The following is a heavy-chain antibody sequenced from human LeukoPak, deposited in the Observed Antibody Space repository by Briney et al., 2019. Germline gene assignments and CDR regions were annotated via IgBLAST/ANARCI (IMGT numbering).Heavy chain of an antibody. Sequence: GGSLRLSCAASGFTFSSYAMNWVRQAPGKGLEWVSYISGSSGIIDYADSVRGRFTISRDNAKNSLYLQMNTLRAEDTAVYYCAKRLTAAAATYYFDSWGQGTLVTVSS. D-gene: IGHD2-2*01. CDR3: AKRLTAAAATYYFDS. CDR2: ISGSSGII. J-gene: IGHJ4*02. V-gene: IGHV3-48*01. CDR1: GFTFSSYA.